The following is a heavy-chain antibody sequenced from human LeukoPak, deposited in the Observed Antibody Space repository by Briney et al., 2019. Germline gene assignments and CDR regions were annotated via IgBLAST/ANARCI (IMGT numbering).Heavy chain of an antibody. CDR2: ISGSSGRT. J-gene: IGHJ4*02. CDR3: AKESSLNH. CDR1: GFTFSSYA. V-gene: IGHV3-23*01. Sequence: GGSLRLSCVASGFTFSSYAMTWVRQAPGKGLEWVSGISGSSGRTYYADSAKGRFTISRDNSKNTLYLQMNSLRAEDTAVYYCAKESSLNHWGQGTLVTVSS. D-gene: IGHD2-8*01.